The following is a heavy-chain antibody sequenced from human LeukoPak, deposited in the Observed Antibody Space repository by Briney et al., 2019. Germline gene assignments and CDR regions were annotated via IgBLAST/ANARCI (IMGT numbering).Heavy chain of an antibody. J-gene: IGHJ6*04. D-gene: IGHD3-10*01. CDR1: GYTLTELF. CDR3: ATDRRVRGVMSHYGMDV. CDR2: FDPEDGET. V-gene: IGHV1-24*01. Sequence: GASVKVSCKVSGYTLTELFMHWVRQAPGKGLEWMGGFDPEDGETIYAQKFQGRVTMTEDTSTDTAYMELSSLRSEDTAVYYCATDRRVRGVMSHYGMDVWGKGTTVTVSS.